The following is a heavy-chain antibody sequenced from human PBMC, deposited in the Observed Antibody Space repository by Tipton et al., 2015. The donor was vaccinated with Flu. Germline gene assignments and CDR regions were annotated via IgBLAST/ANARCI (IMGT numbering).Heavy chain of an antibody. Sequence: LSLTCIVSGGSVSSGGSYWSWIRQHPGKGLEWIGNIYYSGNTFYNPSLKSRLIISLDKSNNQFSLKLTSVTAADTAVYYCARAQDYYGSGSYVHWGQGTLVTVSS. CDR1: GGSVSSGGSY. V-gene: IGHV4-31*03. CDR3: ARAQDYYGSGSYVH. CDR2: IYYSGNT. D-gene: IGHD3-10*01. J-gene: IGHJ4*02.